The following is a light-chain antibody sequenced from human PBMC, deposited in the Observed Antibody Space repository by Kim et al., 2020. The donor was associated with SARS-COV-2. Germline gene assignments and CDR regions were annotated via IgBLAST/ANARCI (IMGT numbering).Light chain of an antibody. V-gene: IGKV1-9*01. CDR1: QDIRSY. CDR3: QQLNSYPFT. Sequence: DIQLTQSPSFLSASVGDRVTITCRASQDIRSYLAWYQQKPGKAPKLLIYAASTLQSGVPSRFSGSGSGTEFTLTISSLQPEDSATYYCQQLNSYPFTFGGGTKVDIK. J-gene: IGKJ4*01. CDR2: AAS.